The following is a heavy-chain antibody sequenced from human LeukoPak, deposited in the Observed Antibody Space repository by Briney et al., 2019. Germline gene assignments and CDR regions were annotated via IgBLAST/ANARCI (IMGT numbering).Heavy chain of an antibody. CDR1: GYTFTSYG. Sequence: ASVKVSCKASGYTFTSYGISWVRQAPGQGLEWMARINPNSGGTNYAQKFQGRVTMTRDTSISTAYMELSRLRSDDTAVYYCARDLGAVAAGDYWGQGTLVTVSS. CDR2: INPNSGGT. V-gene: IGHV1-2*06. D-gene: IGHD6-19*01. J-gene: IGHJ4*02. CDR3: ARDLGAVAAGDY.